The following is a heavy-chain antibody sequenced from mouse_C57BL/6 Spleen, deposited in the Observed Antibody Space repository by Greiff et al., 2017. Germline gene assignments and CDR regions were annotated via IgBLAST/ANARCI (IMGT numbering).Heavy chain of an antibody. CDR2: IDPSDSYT. D-gene: IGHD1-1*01. CDR3: ARGTTVVATREDY. V-gene: IGHV1-50*01. J-gene: IGHJ2*01. Sequence: QVQLPGAELVKPGASVKLSCKASGYTFTSYWMQWVKQRPGQGLEWIGEIDPSDSYTNYNQKFKGKATLTVDTSSSTAYMQLSSLTSEDSAVYYCARGTTVVATREDYWGQGTTLTVSS. CDR1: GYTFTSYW.